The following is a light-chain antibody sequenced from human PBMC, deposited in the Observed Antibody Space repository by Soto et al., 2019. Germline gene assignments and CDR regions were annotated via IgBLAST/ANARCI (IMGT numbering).Light chain of an antibody. CDR2: DAS. Sequence: EIVMTQSPATLSVSPGERATLSCRASQGVSRNLAWYQQKPGQAPRLLIYDASTRTTGIPARFSGSGSETEFTLTISSLQSEDFAIYYCQQYNNWPPWTFGQGTKVDSK. CDR1: QGVSRN. V-gene: IGKV3-15*01. CDR3: QQYNNWPPWT. J-gene: IGKJ1*01.